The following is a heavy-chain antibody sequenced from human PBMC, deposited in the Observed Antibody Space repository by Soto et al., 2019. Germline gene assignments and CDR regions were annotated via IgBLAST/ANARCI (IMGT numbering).Heavy chain of an antibody. D-gene: IGHD6-19*01. Sequence: EVQLVESGGGFVQPGGSLRLSCAASGFTFSNYWMSWVRQAPGKGLEWVANIKVDGSEKYYVDSVKGRFTISIDNAKNSLYLQMNSLRAEDTAVYYCAGVAVRGQGTLVTVSS. CDR3: AGVAV. CDR1: GFTFSNYW. J-gene: IGHJ4*02. V-gene: IGHV3-7*05. CDR2: IKVDGSEK.